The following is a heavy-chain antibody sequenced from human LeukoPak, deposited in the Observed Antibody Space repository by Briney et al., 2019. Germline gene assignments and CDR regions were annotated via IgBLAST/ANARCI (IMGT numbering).Heavy chain of an antibody. Sequence: SGTLSLTCTVSGVSISSTAYYWSWIRQPPGKGLEWIGYIYYSGSTYYSPSLKSRVTISVDTSKNQFSLRLTSVTAADTAVYYCEGYGGVWGQGTLVTVSS. J-gene: IGHJ4*02. CDR2: IYYSGST. D-gene: IGHD6-13*01. CDR3: EGYGGV. CDR1: GVSISSTAYY. V-gene: IGHV4-30-4*01.